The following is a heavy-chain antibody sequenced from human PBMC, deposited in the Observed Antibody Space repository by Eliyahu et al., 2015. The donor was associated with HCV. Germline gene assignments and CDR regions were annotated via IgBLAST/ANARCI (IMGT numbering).Heavy chain of an antibody. Sequence: EVQLVXSGGGLVKPGGSLRLSCAXSGFTFXNAWXXWVRQAPGKGXEWVGRIKSKPAGGTIDYAAPVKGRFTVSRDDSKNTVYLQMSSLQTEDTAVYYCATGGGIYGFDYWGQGTRVTVSS. V-gene: IGHV3-15*01. J-gene: IGHJ4*02. D-gene: IGHD1-26*01. CDR2: IKSKPAGGTI. CDR1: GFTFXNAW. CDR3: ATGGGIYGFDY.